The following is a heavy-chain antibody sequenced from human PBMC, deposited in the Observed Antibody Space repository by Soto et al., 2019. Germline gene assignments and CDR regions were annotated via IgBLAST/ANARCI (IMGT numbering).Heavy chain of an antibody. CDR3: ARGGVVVAATRFAY. J-gene: IGHJ4*02. D-gene: IGHD2-15*01. V-gene: IGHV3-23*01. Sequence: EVQLLESGGGSVQPGGSLRLSCAASGFTFSSYAMSWVRQAPGKGLEWVSAISGSGGSTYYADSVKGRFTIPRDNSKNTLYLQRKSLSAEDTAVHYGARGGVVVAATRFAYWGRGTLVTVSS. CDR2: ISGSGGST. CDR1: GFTFSSYA.